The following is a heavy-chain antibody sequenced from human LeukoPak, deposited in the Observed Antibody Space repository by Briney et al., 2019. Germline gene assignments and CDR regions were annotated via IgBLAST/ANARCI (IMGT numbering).Heavy chain of an antibody. CDR2: INHSGST. D-gene: IGHD3-22*01. Sequence: SETLSLTCAVYGGSFSGYYWSWIRQPPGKGLEWIGEINHSGSTNYNPSLKSRVTISVDTSKNQFSLKLSSVTAADTAVYYCARRRAYYYDSSGYPVYYFDYWGQGTLVTVSS. CDR3: ARRRAYYYDSSGYPVYYFDY. CDR1: GGSFSGYY. V-gene: IGHV4-34*01. J-gene: IGHJ4*02.